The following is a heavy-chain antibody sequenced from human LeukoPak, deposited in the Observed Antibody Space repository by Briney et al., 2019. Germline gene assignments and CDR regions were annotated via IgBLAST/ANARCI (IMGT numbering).Heavy chain of an antibody. CDR3: ARHFGT. CDR1: GFSFTTYG. J-gene: IGHJ4*02. CDR2: ISYDGRNQ. V-gene: IGHV3-30*03. D-gene: IGHD3/OR15-3a*01. Sequence: PGTSLRLSCAASGFSFTTYGMHWVRQAPLKGLEWLAAISYDGRNQNYADSVKGRFTIFRDNSQNTLYLQMNSLRAEDTAVYYCARHFGTWGQGTLVTVSS.